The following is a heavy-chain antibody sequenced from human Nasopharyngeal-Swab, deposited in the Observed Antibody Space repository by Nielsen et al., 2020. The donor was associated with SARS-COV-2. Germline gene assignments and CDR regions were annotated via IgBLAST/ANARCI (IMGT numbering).Heavy chain of an antibody. V-gene: IGHV3-21*01. Sequence: GGPLRLSCAASGSTFSSYSMNWVRQAPGKGLEWVSSISSSSSYIYYADSVKGQFTISRDNAKNSLYLQMNSLRAEDTAVYYCARPPGYCSGGSCYSWGQGTLVTVSS. D-gene: IGHD2-15*01. CDR3: ARPPGYCSGGSCYS. J-gene: IGHJ4*02. CDR2: ISSSSSYI. CDR1: GSTFSSYS.